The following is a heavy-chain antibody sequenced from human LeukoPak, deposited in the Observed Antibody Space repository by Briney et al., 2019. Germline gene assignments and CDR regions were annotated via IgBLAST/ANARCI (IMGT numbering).Heavy chain of an antibody. J-gene: IGHJ3*01. CDR2: IMRTAADVT. V-gene: IGHV3-48*02. CDR1: GFTFSSYT. Sequence: QAGGSLRLSCAASGFTFSSYTMNWVRQAPGKGLEWISYIMRTAADVTSYADSVEGRFTISRDDAKNSPYLQMNSLRDDDTAVYYCVRDWSYAFDLWGQGTMVTVSS. CDR3: VRDWSYAFDL.